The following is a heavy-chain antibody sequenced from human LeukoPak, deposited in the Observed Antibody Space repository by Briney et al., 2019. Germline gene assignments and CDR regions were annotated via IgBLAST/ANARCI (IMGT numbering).Heavy chain of an antibody. CDR2: IIPIFGTA. CDR1: GGTFSSYA. J-gene: IGHJ4*02. CDR3: ATAAGTGTYCFDY. Sequence: SVKVSCKASGGTFSSYAISWVRQAPGQGLEWMGGIIPIFGTANYAQKFQGRVTITADESTSTAYMELSSLRSEDTAVYYCATAAGTGTYCFDYWGQGTLVTVSS. D-gene: IGHD6-13*01. V-gene: IGHV1-69*13.